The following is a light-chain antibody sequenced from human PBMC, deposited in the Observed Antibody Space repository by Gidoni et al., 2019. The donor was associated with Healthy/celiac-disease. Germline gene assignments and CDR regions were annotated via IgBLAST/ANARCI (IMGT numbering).Light chain of an antibody. J-gene: IGKJ4*01. CDR1: QSVSSY. V-gene: IGKV3-11*01. Sequence: EIVLTQSLATLSLSPGERATLSCRASQSVSSYLAWYQQKPGQAPTLLIYDASNRATGIPARFSGSGSGTDFTLTISSLEPEDFSVYYCQQRSNWTQLTFGGGTKVEIK. CDR2: DAS. CDR3: QQRSNWTQLT.